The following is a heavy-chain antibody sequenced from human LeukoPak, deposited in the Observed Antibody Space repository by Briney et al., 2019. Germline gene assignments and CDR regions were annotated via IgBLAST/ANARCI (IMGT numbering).Heavy chain of an antibody. Sequence: GESLKISCKGSGYSFTSYWIGWVRQMPGKGLEWMGIIYPGDSDTRYSPSFQGQGTISADKSISTAYLHWSSPKTSDTAMDYCARTHTLXXSTKPYFAYWGTRTPVTVSS. CDR1: GYSFTSYW. V-gene: IGHV5-51*01. CDR3: ARTHTLXXSTKPYFAY. J-gene: IGHJ4*02. D-gene: IGHD1-1*01. CDR2: IYPGDSDT.